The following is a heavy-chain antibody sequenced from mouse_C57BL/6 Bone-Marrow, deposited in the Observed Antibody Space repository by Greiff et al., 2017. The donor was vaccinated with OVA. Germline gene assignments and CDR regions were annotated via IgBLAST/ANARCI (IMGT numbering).Heavy chain of an antibody. CDR3: AKKRITTVYYFDY. D-gene: IGHD1-1*01. CDR1: GYTFTSYW. CDR2: INPSSGYT. J-gene: IGHJ2*01. V-gene: IGHV1-7*01. Sequence: QVQLQQSGAELAKPGASVKLSCKASGYTFTSYWMHWVKQRPGQGLEWIGYINPSSGYTKYNQKFKDKATLTADKSSSTAYMQLSSLTYEDSAVYYCAKKRITTVYYFDYWGQGTTLTVSS.